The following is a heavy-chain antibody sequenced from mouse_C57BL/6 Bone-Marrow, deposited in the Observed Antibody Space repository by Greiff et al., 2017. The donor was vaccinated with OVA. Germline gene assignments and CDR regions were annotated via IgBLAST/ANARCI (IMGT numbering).Heavy chain of an antibody. Sequence: EVKLVESGEGLVKPGGSLKLSCAASGFTFSSYAMSWVRQTPEKRLEWVAYISSGGDYIYYADTVKGRFTISRDNARNTLYLQMSSLKSEDTAMYYCTRDEGYYGSSLGGFAYWGQGTLVTVSA. V-gene: IGHV5-9-1*02. CDR2: ISSGGDYI. J-gene: IGHJ3*01. D-gene: IGHD1-1*01. CDR1: GFTFSSYA. CDR3: TRDEGYYGSSLGGFAY.